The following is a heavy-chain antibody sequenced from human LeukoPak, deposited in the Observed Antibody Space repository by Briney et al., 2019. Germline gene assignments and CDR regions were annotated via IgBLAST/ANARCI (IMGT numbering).Heavy chain of an antibody. CDR3: ARGSYCSSTSCHKRGYSYGFRPIYYFDY. V-gene: IGHV4-34*01. D-gene: IGHD2-2*02. CDR2: INHSGST. Sequence: PSETLSLTCAVYGGSFSGYYWSWIRQPPGKGLEWIGEINHSGSTNYNPSLKSRVTISVDTSKNQFSLKLSSVTAADTAVYYCARGSYCSSTSCHKRGYSYGFRPIYYFDYWGQGTLVTVSS. J-gene: IGHJ4*02. CDR1: GGSFSGYY.